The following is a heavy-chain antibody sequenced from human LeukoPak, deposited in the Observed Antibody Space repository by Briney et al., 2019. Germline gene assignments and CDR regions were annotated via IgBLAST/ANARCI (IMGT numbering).Heavy chain of an antibody. V-gene: IGHV3-43*02. D-gene: IGHD3-10*01. J-gene: IGHJ4*02. Sequence: TGGSLRLSCAASGSTFDDYAMHWVRQAPGKGLEWVSLISGDGGSTYYADSVKGRFTISRDNSKNSLYLQMNSLRTEDSALYYCAKDIGRSRNYFDYWGQGTLVTVSS. CDR3: AKDIGRSRNYFDY. CDR1: GSTFDDYA. CDR2: ISGDGGST.